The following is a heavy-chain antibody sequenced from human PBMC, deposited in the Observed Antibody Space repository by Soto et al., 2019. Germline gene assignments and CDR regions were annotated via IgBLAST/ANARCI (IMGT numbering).Heavy chain of an antibody. D-gene: IGHD3-16*01. CDR1: GYSFNDYG. V-gene: IGHV1-18*01. Sequence: QVQLVQSGTEVKEPGASVKVSCKASGYSFNDYGISWVRQAPGQGLEWMGWIGRVNAKPAPNYAQTFQGRVSVTTDSSTDTVDLEVRSLRSDDTAVYVCARDYYQVGESWTDYLDPWGQGTLVTVSS. CDR2: IGRVNAKP. J-gene: IGHJ5*02. CDR3: ARDYYQVGESWTDYLDP.